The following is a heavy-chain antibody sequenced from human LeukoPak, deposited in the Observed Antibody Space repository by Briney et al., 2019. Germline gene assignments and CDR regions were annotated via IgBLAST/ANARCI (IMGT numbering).Heavy chain of an antibody. D-gene: IGHD3-9*01. Sequence: GGSLRLSCAASGFTFDDYGMSWVRQAPGKGLEGVSGINWNGGSTGYADSVKGRFTISRDNAKNSLYLQMNSLRAEDTAVYYCARDAPRGLRYFDWLFSRYFDLWGRGTLVTVSS. CDR2: INWNGGST. J-gene: IGHJ2*01. CDR3: ARDAPRGLRYFDWLFSRYFDL. CDR1: GFTFDDYG. V-gene: IGHV3-20*04.